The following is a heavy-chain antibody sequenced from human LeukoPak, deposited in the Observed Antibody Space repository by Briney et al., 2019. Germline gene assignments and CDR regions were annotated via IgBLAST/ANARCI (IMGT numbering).Heavy chain of an antibody. V-gene: IGHV4-59*01. J-gene: IGHJ4*02. CDR3: ARETPYGSGSYPFDY. CDR2: IYNSGST. CDR1: GGSISSYY. D-gene: IGHD3-10*01. Sequence: SETLSLTCTVSGGSISSYYWSWIRQSPGKGLEWIGYIYNSGSTNNNPSLKSRVTISVDTSKKQFSLKLSSVTAADTAVYYCARETPYGSGSYPFDYWGQGILVTVSS.